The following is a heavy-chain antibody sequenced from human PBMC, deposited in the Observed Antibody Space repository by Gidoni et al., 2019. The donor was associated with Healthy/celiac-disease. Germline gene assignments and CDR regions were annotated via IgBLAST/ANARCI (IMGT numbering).Heavy chain of an antibody. CDR1: GGSFSGYY. Sequence: QVQLQQWGAGLLKPSETLSLTCAVYGGSFSGYYWSWIRQPPGKGLEWIGEINHSGSTNYNPSLKSRVTISVDTSKNQFSLKLSSVTAADTAVYYCARGCSSTSCYHLYGMDVWGQGTTVTVSS. J-gene: IGHJ6*02. D-gene: IGHD2-2*01. CDR3: ARGCSSTSCYHLYGMDV. V-gene: IGHV4-34*01. CDR2: INHSGST.